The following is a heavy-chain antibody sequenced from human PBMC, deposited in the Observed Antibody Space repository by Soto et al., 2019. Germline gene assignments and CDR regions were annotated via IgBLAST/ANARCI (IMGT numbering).Heavy chain of an antibody. D-gene: IGHD2-21*02. V-gene: IGHV3-48*03. CDR1: GFIFSNYE. Sequence: EVQLVESGGGLVQPGGSLRLSCAASGFIFSNYEMNWVRQAPGKGLQWVSFISPTGNKIYYGESVKGRFTISRDNAKNSVFLQMNSLTAEDPAVYFCARSFPRFTAPDSWGQGTLVTVAS. CDR3: ARSFPRFTAPDS. J-gene: IGHJ5*01. CDR2: ISPTGNKI.